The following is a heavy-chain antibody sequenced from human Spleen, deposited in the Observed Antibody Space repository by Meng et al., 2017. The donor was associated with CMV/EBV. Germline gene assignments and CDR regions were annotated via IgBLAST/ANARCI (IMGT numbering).Heavy chain of an antibody. J-gene: IGHJ6*02. CDR3: ARGAVIKSGFDSTGGMDG. D-gene: IGHD5-12*01. CDR1: CCTFTAYY. CDR2: INPNSGGT. V-gene: IGHV1-2*02. Sequence: ASVKISCKASCCTFTAYYIYWARQAPGQGLEWMGWINPNSGGTNFAQKFQSRVTLARDTSISTVYMELSRLRSDDMAVYYCARGAVIKSGFDSTGGMDGWGQGTTVTVSS.